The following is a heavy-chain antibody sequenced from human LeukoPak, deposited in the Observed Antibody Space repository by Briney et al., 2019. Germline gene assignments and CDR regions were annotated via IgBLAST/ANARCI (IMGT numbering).Heavy chain of an antibody. Sequence: PSETLSLTCTVSGGSINSYYWSWIRQPPGRGLEWIGSIHYSGSTSYNPSLRSRVTISVYKSKNQFSLKLSSVTAADTAVYFCARDYFDSSAYWQDFWGQGTLVTVSS. CDR2: IHYSGST. D-gene: IGHD3-22*01. CDR1: GGSINSYY. J-gene: IGHJ1*01. CDR3: ARDYFDSSAYWQDF. V-gene: IGHV4-59*12.